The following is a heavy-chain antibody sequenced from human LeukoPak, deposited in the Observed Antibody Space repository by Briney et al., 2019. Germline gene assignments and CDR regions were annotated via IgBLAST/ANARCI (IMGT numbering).Heavy chain of an antibody. CDR2: INSRISAI. J-gene: IGHJ5*02. Sequence: PGGSLRLSCAATGVTFSSYGMRWARQAPGKGLEWVSFINSRISAIYYADSVKGRFTIFRDNAKNLLYLQMSSLRAEDTAVYYCARVEGPGIPRWFDPWGQGTLVTVSS. CDR3: ARVEGPGIPRWFDP. CDR1: GVTFSSYG. V-gene: IGHV3-48*01. D-gene: IGHD3-10*01.